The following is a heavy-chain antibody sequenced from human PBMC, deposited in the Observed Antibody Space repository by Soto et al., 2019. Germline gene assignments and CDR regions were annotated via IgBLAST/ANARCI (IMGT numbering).Heavy chain of an antibody. CDR1: GYTFTGYY. Sequence: ASVKAPCKASGYTFTGYYMHWVRQAPGQGLEWMGWINPNSGGTNYAQKFQGWVTMTRDTSISTAYMELSRLRSDDTAVYYCARGIGVVVVADTYIRFAPWGQGTLVTVSS. V-gene: IGHV1-2*04. D-gene: IGHD2-15*01. CDR3: ARGIGVVVVADTYIRFAP. CDR2: INPNSGGT. J-gene: IGHJ5*02.